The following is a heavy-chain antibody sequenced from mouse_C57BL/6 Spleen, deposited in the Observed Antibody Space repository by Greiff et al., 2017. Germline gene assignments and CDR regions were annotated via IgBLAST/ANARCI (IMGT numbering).Heavy chain of an antibody. J-gene: IGHJ2*01. CDR1: GYTFTGYW. CDR2: ILPGSGST. CDR3: ARLWLLQYYFDY. Sequence: VQLQQSGAELMKPGASVKLSCKATGYTFTGYWIEWVKQRPGHGLEWIGAILPGSGSTNYNDKFKGKATFTADTTSNTAYMQISSLTTEDSAIYYCARLWLLQYYFDYWGQGTTLTVSS. V-gene: IGHV1-9*01. D-gene: IGHD2-3*01.